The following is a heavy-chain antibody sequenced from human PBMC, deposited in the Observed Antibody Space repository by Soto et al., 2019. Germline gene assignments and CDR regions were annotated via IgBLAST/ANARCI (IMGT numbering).Heavy chain of an antibody. J-gene: IGHJ4*02. CDR3: ARGRYGDY. D-gene: IGHD1-1*01. CDR2: ISAHNGNI. V-gene: IGHV1-18*01. Sequence: QVHLVQSGAEVKKPGASVKVSCQGSGYAFTTYGITWVRQAPGQGLEWMGWISAHNGNINYAQQLQGRVTVTRDTSTSTAYMELRSLRYDDTAVYYCARGRYGDYWGQGSLVTVSS. CDR1: GYAFTTYG.